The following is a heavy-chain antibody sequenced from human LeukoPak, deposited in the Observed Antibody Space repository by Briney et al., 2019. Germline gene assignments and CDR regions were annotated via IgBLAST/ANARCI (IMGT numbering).Heavy chain of an antibody. CDR3: ARVVLLWFGVTPRAEAIDY. Sequence: ASVKVSCKASGGTFSSYAISWVRQAPGQGLEWMGGIIPIFGTANYAQKFQGRVTITADESTSTAYMELSSLRSEDTAVYYCARVVLLWFGVTPRAEAIDYWGQGTLVTVSS. CDR2: IIPIFGTA. V-gene: IGHV1-69*13. D-gene: IGHD3-10*01. J-gene: IGHJ4*02. CDR1: GGTFSSYA.